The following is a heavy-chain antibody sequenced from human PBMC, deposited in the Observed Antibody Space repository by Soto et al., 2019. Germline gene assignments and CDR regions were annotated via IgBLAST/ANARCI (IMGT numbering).Heavy chain of an antibody. D-gene: IGHD4-17*01. CDR2: ISSNSGYT. Sequence: PGGSLRLSCAASGFRFSDYSMNWVRQVPGKGLEWVSSISSNSGYTLYTDSVKGRFTISRDNAKSSLYLQMSSLRDEDTAVYYCTRGSYGAYDYWGQGTLVTVSS. CDR1: GFRFSDYS. CDR3: TRGSYGAYDY. J-gene: IGHJ4*02. V-gene: IGHV3-21*06.